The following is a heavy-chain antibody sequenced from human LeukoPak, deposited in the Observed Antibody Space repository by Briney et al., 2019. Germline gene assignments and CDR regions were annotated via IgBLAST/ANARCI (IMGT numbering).Heavy chain of an antibody. CDR1: GGTFSSYA. V-gene: IGHV1-69*01. J-gene: IGHJ4*02. Sequence: SVKVSCKASGGTFSSYAISWVRQAPGQGLEWMGGIIPIFGTADYAQKFQGRVTITADESTSTAYMELSSLRSEDTAVYYCARADRDTAMVRFDYWGQGTLVTVSS. CDR2: IIPIFGTA. D-gene: IGHD5-18*01. CDR3: ARADRDTAMVRFDY.